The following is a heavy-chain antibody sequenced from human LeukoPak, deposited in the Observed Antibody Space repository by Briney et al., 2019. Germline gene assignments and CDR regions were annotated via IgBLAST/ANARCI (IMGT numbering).Heavy chain of an antibody. CDR1: SGSISGGDDY. D-gene: IGHD6-19*01. CDR3: ARLGIAVSGY. J-gene: IGHJ4*02. Sequence: SETLSLTCTVSSGSISGGDDYWGWIRQPAGKGLVWIGRIYTSGSTNYNPSLKSRVTISVDTSKNQFSLKLSSVTAADTAVYYCARLGIAVSGYWGQGTLVTVSS. V-gene: IGHV4-61*02. CDR2: IYTSGST.